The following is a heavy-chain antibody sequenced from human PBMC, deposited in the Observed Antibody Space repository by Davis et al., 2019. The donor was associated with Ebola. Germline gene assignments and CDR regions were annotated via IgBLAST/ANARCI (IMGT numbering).Heavy chain of an antibody. J-gene: IGHJ4*02. CDR2: IYYSGST. V-gene: IGHV4-31*11. CDR3: ARRGGELLSPFGY. D-gene: IGHD3-10*01. CDR1: AGSFTDHY. Sequence: SETLSLTCAVYAGSFTDHYWSWIRQHPGKGLEWIGYIYYSGSTYYNPSLKSRVTISVDTSKNQFSLKLSSVTAADTAMYFCARRGGELLSPFGYWGQGALVTVSS.